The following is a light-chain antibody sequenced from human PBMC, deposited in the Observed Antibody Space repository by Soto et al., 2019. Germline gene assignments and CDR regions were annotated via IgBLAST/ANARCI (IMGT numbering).Light chain of an antibody. J-gene: IGLJ2*01. V-gene: IGLV2-14*01. CDR2: DVS. CDR1: SSDVGGYNY. Sequence: SALTQPASVSGSPGQSITISCTGTSSDVGGYNYVSWYQQHPGKAPKLMIYDVSNWPSGVSNRFSGSKSGNTASLTISGLQAEDEADYYCSSYTSSSTLMVFGGGTKLTVL. CDR3: SSYTSSSTLMV.